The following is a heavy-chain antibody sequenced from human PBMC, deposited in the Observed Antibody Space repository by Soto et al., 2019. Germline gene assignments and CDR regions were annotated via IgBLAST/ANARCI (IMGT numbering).Heavy chain of an antibody. Sequence: SETLSLTCIVSGDSISSYYWGWIRQPPGKGLEWIGYIYYSGSTNYNPSLKSRVTISVDTSKNQFSLRLSSVTAADTAVYYCARDRGYRGTYYGMDVWGQGTTVTVSS. D-gene: IGHD3-10*01. J-gene: IGHJ6*02. CDR2: IYYSGST. V-gene: IGHV4-59*01. CDR3: ARDRGYRGTYYGMDV. CDR1: GDSISSYY.